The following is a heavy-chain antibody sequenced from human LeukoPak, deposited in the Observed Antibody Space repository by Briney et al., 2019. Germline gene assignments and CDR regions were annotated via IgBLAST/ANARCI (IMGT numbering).Heavy chain of an antibody. CDR1: GYTFIDSY. V-gene: IGHV1-2*02. J-gene: IGHJ4*02. CDR2: INPNNGGT. D-gene: IGHD2-21*01. CDR3: ARADLLDGGPYLIGP. Sequence: ASVKVSCKTPGYTFIDSYLHWVRQAPGQGLEWMGWINPNNGGTSSALKFQGRVTMTRDPSITTVYMEVSWLTSDDTAIYYCARADLLDGGPYLIGPRGQGTLVTVSS.